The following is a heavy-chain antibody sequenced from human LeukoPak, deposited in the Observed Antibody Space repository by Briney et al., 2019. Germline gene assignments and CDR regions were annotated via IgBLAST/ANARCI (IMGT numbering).Heavy chain of an antibody. D-gene: IGHD6-19*01. CDR3: ARHSSGWYDDY. CDR1: GGSISSSSYY. CDR2: IYYSGST. J-gene: IGHJ4*02. V-gene: IGHV4-39*01. Sequence: SETLSLTCTVSGGSISSSSYYWGWIRQPPGKGLEWIGSIYYSGSTYYNPSLKSRVTISVDTSKNQFSLKLSSETAADTAVYYCARHSSGWYDDYWGQGTLVTVSS.